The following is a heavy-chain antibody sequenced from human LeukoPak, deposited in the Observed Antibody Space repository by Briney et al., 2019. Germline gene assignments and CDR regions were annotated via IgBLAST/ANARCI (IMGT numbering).Heavy chain of an antibody. CDR3: ARGATTYYYYYYMDV. V-gene: IGHV1-2*02. CDR2: INPNSGGT. D-gene: IGHD1-7*01. Sequence: ASVKLSCKASGSTFTGYYMHWVRQAPGQGLEWMGWINPNSGGTNYAQKFQGRVTMTRNTSISTAYMELSSLRSEDTAVYYCARGATTYYYYYYMDVWGKGTTVTISS. J-gene: IGHJ6*03. CDR1: GSTFTGYY.